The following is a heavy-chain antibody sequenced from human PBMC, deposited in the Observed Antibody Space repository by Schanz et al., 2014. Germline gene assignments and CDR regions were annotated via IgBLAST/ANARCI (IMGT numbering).Heavy chain of an antibody. Sequence: EVQLVESGGGWVQPGGSLRLSCAASGFTFSGFWMTWVRQVPGKGLVWVSRIKSDGSSTSYADSVKGRFTISRDNAKNTLYLQMNSLRAEDTAVYYCARPALWFGDNCFDPWGQGTLVTASS. J-gene: IGHJ5*02. CDR2: IKSDGSST. CDR1: GFTFSGFW. CDR3: ARPALWFGDNCFDP. V-gene: IGHV3-74*02. D-gene: IGHD3-10*01.